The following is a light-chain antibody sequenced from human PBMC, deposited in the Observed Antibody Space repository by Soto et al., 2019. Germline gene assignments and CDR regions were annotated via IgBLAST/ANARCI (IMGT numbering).Light chain of an antibody. Sequence: EIVMTQSPATLSVSPEERATLSCRASQSVSSNLAWYQQKPGQAPRLLIYGASTRATGIPARFSGSGSGTEFTLTISSLQSEDFAVYYCQQYNNWPWTFDQGTKVEIK. CDR1: QSVSSN. J-gene: IGKJ1*01. CDR2: GAS. CDR3: QQYNNWPWT. V-gene: IGKV3-15*01.